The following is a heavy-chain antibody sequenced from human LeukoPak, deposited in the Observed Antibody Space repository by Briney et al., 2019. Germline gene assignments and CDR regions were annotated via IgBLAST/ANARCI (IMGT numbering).Heavy chain of an antibody. Sequence: APVKLSCKASGYTFTGSYMHWVRQAPGQGLDWMGWINPNSGATYYAQKFQGRVTMARDTSISTAYMELSRLTSDDTAVYYCAREEGNGYYDYWGQGTMVTVSS. CDR1: GYTFTGSY. CDR3: AREEGNGYYDY. D-gene: IGHD5-24*01. J-gene: IGHJ4*02. V-gene: IGHV1-2*02. CDR2: INPNSGAT.